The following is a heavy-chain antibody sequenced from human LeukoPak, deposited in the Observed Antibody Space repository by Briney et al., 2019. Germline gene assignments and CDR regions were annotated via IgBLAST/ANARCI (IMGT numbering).Heavy chain of an antibody. J-gene: IGHJ4*02. V-gene: IGHV1-2*02. D-gene: IGHD3-22*01. CDR2: INPNSGGT. CDR3: ARDRYYYDSSGSSQIDY. Sequence: ASVKVSCKASGYTFTGCYMHWVRQAPGQGLEWMGWINPNSGGTNYAQKFQGRVTMTRDTSISTAYMELSRLRSDDTAVYYCARDRYYYDSSGSSQIDYWGQGTLVTVSS. CDR1: GYTFTGCY.